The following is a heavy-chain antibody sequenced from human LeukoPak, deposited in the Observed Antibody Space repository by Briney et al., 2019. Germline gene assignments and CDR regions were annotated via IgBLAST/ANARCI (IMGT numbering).Heavy chain of an antibody. CDR2: ISGSGDNT. V-gene: IGHV3-23*01. Sequence: GGSLRLSCAASGFTFSNYAMSWVRQAPGKGLEWVSAISGSGDNTYYADSVKGRFTISRDNSKNTLYLQMNSLRAEDTAVYYCAKDIVIVPAANRYYYWGQGTLVTVSS. D-gene: IGHD2-2*01. J-gene: IGHJ4*02. CDR1: GFTFSNYA. CDR3: AKDIVIVPAANRYYY.